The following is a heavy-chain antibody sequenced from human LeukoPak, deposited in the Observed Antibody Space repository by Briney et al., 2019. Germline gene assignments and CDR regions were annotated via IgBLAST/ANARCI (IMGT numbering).Heavy chain of an antibody. CDR2: INWNSDTR. V-gene: IGHV3-9*01. CDR3: ARDGPPATNNWNYVLWFDP. D-gene: IGHD1-7*01. J-gene: IGHJ5*02. CDR1: GFTFEYCA. Sequence: AGGSLRLSCEASGFTFEYCAMHWVRQAPGKGLEWVSGINWNSDTREYGDSVRGRFTISRDNAKNSLYLQMNSLRAEDTAVYYCARDGPPATNNWNYVLWFDPWGQGTLVTVSS.